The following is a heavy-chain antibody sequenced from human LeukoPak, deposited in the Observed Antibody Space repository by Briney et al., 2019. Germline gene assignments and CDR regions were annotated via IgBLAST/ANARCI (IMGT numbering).Heavy chain of an antibody. J-gene: IGHJ6*02. CDR2: IYYSGST. CDR1: GGSISSSSYY. V-gene: IGHV4-39*07. D-gene: IGHD3-10*01. CDR3: ASHHYYGSGSYPWGYYGMDV. Sequence: SETLSLTCTVSGGSISSSSYYWGWIRQPPGKGLEWIGSIYYSGSTYYNPSLKSRVTISVDTSKNQFSLKLSSVTAADTAVYYCASHHYYGSGSYPWGYYGMDVWGQGTTVTVSS.